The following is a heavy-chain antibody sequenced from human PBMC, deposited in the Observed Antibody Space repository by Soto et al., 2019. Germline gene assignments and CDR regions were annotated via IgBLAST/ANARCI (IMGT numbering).Heavy chain of an antibody. CDR1: GYSFTSYW. J-gene: IGHJ6*02. D-gene: IGHD6-13*01. Sequence: GESLKISCKGSGYSFTSYWIGWVRQMPGKGLEWMGIIYPGDSDTRYSPSFQGQVTISADKSISTAYLQWSSLKASDTAMYYCGASAAAGTGIYYYYYYGMDVRGQGTTVTVSS. CDR3: GASAAAGTGIYYYYYYGMDV. CDR2: IYPGDSDT. V-gene: IGHV5-51*01.